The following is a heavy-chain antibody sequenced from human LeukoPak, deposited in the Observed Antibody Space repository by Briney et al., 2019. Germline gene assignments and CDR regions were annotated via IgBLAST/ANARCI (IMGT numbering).Heavy chain of an antibody. CDR3: ARSSLQLHYYDSSGYHSFDY. D-gene: IGHD3-22*01. J-gene: IGHJ4*02. V-gene: IGHV4-34*01. Sequence: SETLSLTCDVYSVSFSGYYWSWVRQPPGKGLEWIGEINHNGGTGYNPSLKSRVTISLDTSKNQSSLNLSSVTAADTAVYYCARSSLQLHYYDSSGYHSFDYWGQGTLVTVSS. CDR1: SVSFSGYY. CDR2: INHNGGT.